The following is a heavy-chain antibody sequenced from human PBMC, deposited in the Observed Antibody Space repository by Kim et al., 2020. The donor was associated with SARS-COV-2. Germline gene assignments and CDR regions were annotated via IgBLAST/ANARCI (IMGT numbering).Heavy chain of an antibody. D-gene: IGHD2-15*01. V-gene: IGHV1-18*01. J-gene: IGHJ4*02. CDR2: ISTDNGNT. CDR1: GYTFTKYG. Sequence: ASVKVSCKASGYTFTKYGISWVRQAPGQSPEWMGWISTDNGNTSYSQKLQGRVTITSDTSTTTAYMELSSLRSDDTAVYYCARDGYGSYRVCFDYWGQGT. CDR3: ARDGYGSYRVCFDY.